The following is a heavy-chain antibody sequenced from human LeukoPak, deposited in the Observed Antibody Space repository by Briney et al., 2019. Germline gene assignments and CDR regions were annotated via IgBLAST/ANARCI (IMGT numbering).Heavy chain of an antibody. CDR1: GNSVSSNSVA. Sequence: SQTLSHTCAISGNSVSSNSVAWHWIRQSPSRGLEWLGKTKYRSKWYSDYAVSVKSRITINPDTSKNQFSLHLNSVTPEDTAVYYCARSSSWGFDFWGQGTLVTVSS. CDR2: TKYRSKWYS. J-gene: IGHJ4*02. CDR3: ARSSSWGFDF. V-gene: IGHV6-1*01. D-gene: IGHD7-27*01.